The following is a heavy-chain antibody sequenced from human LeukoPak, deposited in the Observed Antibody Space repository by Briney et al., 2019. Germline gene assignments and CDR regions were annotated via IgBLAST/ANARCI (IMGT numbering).Heavy chain of an antibody. CDR3: ARAPLEN. J-gene: IGHJ4*02. V-gene: IGHV3-53*01. CDR1: GFSVSSNY. CDR2: IYSDGST. Sequence: PGGSLRLSCAASGFSVSSNYMSWVRQAPGKGLEWVSVIYSDGSTKYADSVKARFTISRDNSRNTVYLQMKSLRVEDTAVYYCARAPLENWGQGTLVTVSS.